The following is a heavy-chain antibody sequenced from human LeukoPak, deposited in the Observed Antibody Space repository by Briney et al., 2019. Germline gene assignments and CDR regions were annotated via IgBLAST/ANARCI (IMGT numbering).Heavy chain of an antibody. D-gene: IGHD3-10*01. CDR3: ARDGYDVLLWFGELFF. Sequence: PGRSLRLSCAASGFTLNDFAIHWVRQTPGKGLEGVSYISSSSSTIYYADSVKGRFTISRDNAKNSLYLQMNSLRAEDTAVYYCARDGYDVLLWFGELFFWGQGTLVTVSS. CDR1: GFTLNDFA. J-gene: IGHJ4*02. CDR2: ISSSSSTI. V-gene: IGHV3-48*01.